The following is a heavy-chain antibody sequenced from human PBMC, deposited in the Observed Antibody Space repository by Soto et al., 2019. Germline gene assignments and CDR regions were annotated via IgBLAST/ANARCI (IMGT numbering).Heavy chain of an antibody. V-gene: IGHV4-61*01. J-gene: IGHJ4*02. Sequence: PXXTLSLPFTVSGGSVSGDSYYWSFIRQPPGKGLECIAFIYYSGTTNYNLSLRSRVTVSLDTPNNQFSLKMNSVTAADTAVYYCAAGGGLPRYYWGQGTLVTVSS. CDR3: AAGGGLPRYY. D-gene: IGHD5-12*01. CDR1: GGSVSGDSYY. CDR2: IYYSGTT.